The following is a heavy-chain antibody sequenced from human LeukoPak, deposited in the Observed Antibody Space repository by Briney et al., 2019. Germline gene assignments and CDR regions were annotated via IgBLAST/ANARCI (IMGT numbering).Heavy chain of an antibody. CDR2: IKQDGSEK. CDR1: GFTFSSYA. CDR3: ARAKTAAGRIYFDY. D-gene: IGHD6-13*01. V-gene: IGHV3-7*01. J-gene: IGHJ4*02. Sequence: GGSLRLSCAASGFTFSSYAMSWVRQAPGKGLEWVANIKQDGSEKYYVDSVKGRFTISRDNAKNSLYLQMNSLRAEDTAVYYCARAKTAAGRIYFDYWGQGTLVTVSS.